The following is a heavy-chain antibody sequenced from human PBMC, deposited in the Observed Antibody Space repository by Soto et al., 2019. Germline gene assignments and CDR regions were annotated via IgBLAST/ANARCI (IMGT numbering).Heavy chain of an antibody. Sequence: GGSLRLSCAASGFTFSSYAMHWVRQAPGKGLEWVAVISYDGSNKYYADSVKDRFTISRDNSKNTLYLQMNSLRAEGTAVYYCASAQYCSSTSCYTPSKDWFDPWGQGTLVTVSS. J-gene: IGHJ5*02. CDR2: ISYDGSNK. D-gene: IGHD2-2*02. V-gene: IGHV3-30-3*01. CDR3: ASAQYCSSTSCYTPSKDWFDP. CDR1: GFTFSSYA.